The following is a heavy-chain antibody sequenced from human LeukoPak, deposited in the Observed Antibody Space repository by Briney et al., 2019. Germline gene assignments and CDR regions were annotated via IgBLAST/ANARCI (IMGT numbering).Heavy chain of an antibody. V-gene: IGHV1-24*01. CDR1: GYTLTELS. CDR3: ASLSDYDFWSGYEGGIEYYFDY. D-gene: IGHD3-3*01. CDR2: FDPEDGET. J-gene: IGHJ4*02. Sequence: RASVKVSCKVSGYTLTELSMHWVRQAPGEGLEWMGSFDPEDGETIYVQKFQGRVTLTEDTSTDTAYMELSSLRSEDTAVYYCASLSDYDFWSGYEGGIEYYFDYWGQGTLVTVSS.